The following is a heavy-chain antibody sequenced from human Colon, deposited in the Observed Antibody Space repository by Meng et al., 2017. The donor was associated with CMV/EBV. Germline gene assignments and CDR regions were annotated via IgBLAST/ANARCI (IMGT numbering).Heavy chain of an antibody. D-gene: IGHD3/OR15-3a*01. CDR2: IDHGGNKK. J-gene: IGHJ5*02. Sequence: LSCAVSGFSFSDYAMSWVRRQAPGKGLEWVSGIDHGGNKKYYAESVRGRFTISRDNSKNTVHLQMNSLRPDDTAVYYCARWTGWFDPWGQGTLVTVSS. CDR3: ARWTGWFDP. V-gene: IGHV3-23*03. CDR1: GFSFSDYA.